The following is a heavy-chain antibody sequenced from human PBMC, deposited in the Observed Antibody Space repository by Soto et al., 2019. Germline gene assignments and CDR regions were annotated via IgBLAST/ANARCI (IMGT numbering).Heavy chain of an antibody. CDR3: ATQGVGLRYFDWLRYDYYGMDV. V-gene: IGHV1-24*01. J-gene: IGHJ6*02. D-gene: IGHD3-9*01. Sequence: ALVKVSCKVSGYTLTELSMHWVRQAPGKGLEWMGGFDPEDGETIYAQKFQGRVTMTEDTSTDTAYMELSSLRSEDTAVYYCATQGVGLRYFDWLRYDYYGMDVWGQGTTVTVSS. CDR1: GYTLTELS. CDR2: FDPEDGET.